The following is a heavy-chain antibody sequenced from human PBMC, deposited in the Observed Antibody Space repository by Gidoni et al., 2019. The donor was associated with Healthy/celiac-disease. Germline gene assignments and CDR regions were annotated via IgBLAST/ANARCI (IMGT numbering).Heavy chain of an antibody. CDR2: IRSKAYGGTT. J-gene: IGHJ6*02. CDR3: TLELEGRYYYGMDV. V-gene: IGHV3-49*03. D-gene: IGHD1-7*01. Sequence: EVQLVESGGGLVQPGRSLRLSCTASGFTFGDYAMSWFRQAPGKGLEWVGFIRSKAYGGTTEYAASVKGRFTISRDDSKSIAYLQMNSLKTEDTAVYYCTLELEGRYYYGMDVWGQGTTVTVSS. CDR1: GFTFGDYA.